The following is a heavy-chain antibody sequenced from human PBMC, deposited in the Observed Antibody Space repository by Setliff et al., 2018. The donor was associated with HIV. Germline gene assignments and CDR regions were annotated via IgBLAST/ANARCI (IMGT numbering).Heavy chain of an antibody. J-gene: IGHJ1*01. CDR1: GASIGRRSDC. CDR2: FYYSWNT. V-gene: IGHV4-39*07. Sequence: TLSLTCTVSGASIGRRSDCWGWIRQPPGKGLEWIGSFYYSWNTYYNPSLKSRVTISADMSKNQFSLKLSSVTAADTAVYYCARGGFTGVTTHFQHWGRGTLVTVSS. CDR3: ARGGFTGVTTHFQH. D-gene: IGHD4-17*01.